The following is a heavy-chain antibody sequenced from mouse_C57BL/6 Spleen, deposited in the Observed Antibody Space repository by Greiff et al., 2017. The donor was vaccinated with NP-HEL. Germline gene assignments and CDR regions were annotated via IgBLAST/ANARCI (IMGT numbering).Heavy chain of an antibody. CDR2: ISSGSSTI. CDR1: GFTFSDYG. V-gene: IGHV5-17*01. J-gene: IGHJ3*01. CDR3: ARRDFGAY. Sequence: EVQLVQSGGGLVKPGGSLNLSCAASGFTFSDYGMHWVRQAPEKGLEWVAYISSGSSTIYYADTVKGRSTISRDNAKNTLFLQMTSLRSEDTAMYYCARRDFGAYWGQGTLVTVSA.